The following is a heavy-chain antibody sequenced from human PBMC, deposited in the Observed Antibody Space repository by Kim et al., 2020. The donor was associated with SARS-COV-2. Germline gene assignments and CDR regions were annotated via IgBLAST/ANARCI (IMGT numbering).Heavy chain of an antibody. CDR3: AILSGPDY. J-gene: IGHJ4*02. D-gene: IGHD3-10*01. CDR2: GKNK. V-gene: IGHV3-30*02. Sequence: GKNKYYEDSVKGRFTISRNNSKNTLYLQMNSLGAEDTAVYYCAILSGPDYWGQGTLVTVSS.